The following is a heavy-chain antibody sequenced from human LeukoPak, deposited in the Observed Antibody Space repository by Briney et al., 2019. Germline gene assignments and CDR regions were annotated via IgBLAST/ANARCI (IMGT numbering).Heavy chain of an antibody. J-gene: IGHJ4*02. D-gene: IGHD1-26*01. CDR2: ITSGFTP. CDR1: GLTFSNYA. V-gene: IGHV3-23*01. Sequence: GGSLSLSCAASGLTFSNYAMSWFRQAPGKGLEWVSGITSGFTPHYADSVKGRFTISRDNSKNTTHLQMKSLRAEDTAVNYCAKDYSDSRVGDVFFEYWGQGTLVTVSS. CDR3: AKDYSDSRVGDVFFEY.